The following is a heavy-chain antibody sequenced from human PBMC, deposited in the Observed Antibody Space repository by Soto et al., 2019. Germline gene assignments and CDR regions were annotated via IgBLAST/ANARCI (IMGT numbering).Heavy chain of an antibody. CDR3: ANYYGSGSYYP. V-gene: IGHV4-39*01. CDR2: VYYNENT. Sequence: SETLSLTCSVSGGSISSFTYYWGWIRQPPGKGLEWIGTVYYNENTYYNPSLKSRVTITVDTAKNQFSLNLRSVTAADTAVYYCANYYGSGSYYPWGQGTLVTVSS. J-gene: IGHJ5*02. D-gene: IGHD3-10*01. CDR1: GGSISSFTYY.